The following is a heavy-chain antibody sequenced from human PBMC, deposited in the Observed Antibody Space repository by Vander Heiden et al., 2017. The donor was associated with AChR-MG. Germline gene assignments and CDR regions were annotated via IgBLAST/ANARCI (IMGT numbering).Heavy chain of an antibody. J-gene: IGHJ6*02. CDR2: VSSDGSYT. Sequence: EVQLVESGGGLVQPGGSLRLSCAASGFTFSNYWIHWVRQAPGKGLVWVSRVSSDGSYTEYADSVKGRFTISRDNAKNTVYLQMNSLRDEDTAVYYCGRDFRNYGMDVWGQGTTVTVSS. CDR3: GRDFRNYGMDV. V-gene: IGHV3-74*03. CDR1: GFTFSNYW.